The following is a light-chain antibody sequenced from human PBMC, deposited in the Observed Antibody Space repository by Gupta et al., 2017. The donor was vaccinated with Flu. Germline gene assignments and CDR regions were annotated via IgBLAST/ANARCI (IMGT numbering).Light chain of an antibody. CDR3: QHENNYSKA. Sequence: DIQMTQSPSTLSASVGDRVTITCRASQSISSWLAWYQQKPGKAPRLLIYKASSVESGVPSRFSGSGSGTEFTLTISSRQPDDFATYYCQHENNYSKAFGQGTKVEIK. CDR1: QSISSW. V-gene: IGKV1-5*03. J-gene: IGKJ1*01. CDR2: KAS.